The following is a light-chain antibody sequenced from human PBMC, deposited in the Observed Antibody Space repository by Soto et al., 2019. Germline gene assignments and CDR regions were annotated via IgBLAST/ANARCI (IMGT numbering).Light chain of an antibody. J-gene: IGLJ2*01. CDR2: GNS. CDR1: SSNIGAGYD. V-gene: IGLV1-40*01. Sequence: QPVLTQPPSVSGAPGQRVTISCTGSSSNIGAGYDVHWYQQLPGTAPKLLIYGNSNRPSGVPDRFSGSKSGTSASLAITGRGAEDEADYYCQSYDSSLSGHVVFGGGTKLTVL. CDR3: QSYDSSLSGHVV.